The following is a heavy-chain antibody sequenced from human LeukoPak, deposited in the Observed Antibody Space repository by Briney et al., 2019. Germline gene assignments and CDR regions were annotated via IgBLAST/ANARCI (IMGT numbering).Heavy chain of an antibody. J-gene: IGHJ6*03. Sequence: SETLSLTCTVSGGSVSNNNYYWVWIRQPPGKGLEWIGRKYYSGSTYYSPSLKSRVTVSVYTSKNQFSLKLSSVTAADTAVYYCARQHIGDYPLYYMDVWGKGTMVTVSS. CDR1: GGSVSNNNYY. V-gene: IGHV4-39*01. CDR2: KYYSGST. D-gene: IGHD4-17*01. CDR3: ARQHIGDYPLYYMDV.